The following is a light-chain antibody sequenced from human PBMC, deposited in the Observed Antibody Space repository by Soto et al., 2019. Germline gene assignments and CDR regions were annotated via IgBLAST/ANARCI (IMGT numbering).Light chain of an antibody. CDR3: SSYAGSNNFV. CDR2: EVT. CDR1: SSDVGTYKY. V-gene: IGLV2-8*01. J-gene: IGLJ1*01. Sequence: LTQPPSASGSPGHSVTISCTGTSSDVGTYKYVSWYQQHPGKAPKLMIYEVTKRPSGVPDRFSGSKSGNTASLTVSGLQAEDEADYYCSSYAGSNNFVFGTGTKVTVL.